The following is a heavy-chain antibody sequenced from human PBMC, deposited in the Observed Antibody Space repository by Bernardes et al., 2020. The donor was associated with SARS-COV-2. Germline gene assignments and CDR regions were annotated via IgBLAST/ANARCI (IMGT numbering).Heavy chain of an antibody. CDR1: GFTVSNSA. Sequence: GSLRLSCAASGFTVSNSAISWVRQAPGKGLEWVSAISGSGGTTHYVDSVKGRFIISRDNSKNTVFLQMNSLRAEDAALYYCASTSPSGDPTGVLRPGLDNWGQGTLVTVSS. CDR3: ASTSPSGDPTGVLRPGLDN. CDR2: ISGSGGTT. J-gene: IGHJ4*02. D-gene: IGHD2-21*01. V-gene: IGHV3-23*01.